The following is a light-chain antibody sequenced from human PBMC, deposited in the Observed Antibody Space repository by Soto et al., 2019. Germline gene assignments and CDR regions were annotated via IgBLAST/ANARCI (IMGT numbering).Light chain of an antibody. Sequence: QSALTQPASVSGSPGQSITISCTGTSSDIGAYNYVSWYQQHPGKAPKFMIYEVSNRPSGVSNRFSGSKSGNTASLTISGLQAEDEADYYCSSYASGSTRLFGGGTKLTVL. J-gene: IGLJ3*02. V-gene: IGLV2-14*01. CDR1: SSDIGAYNY. CDR2: EVS. CDR3: SSYASGSTRL.